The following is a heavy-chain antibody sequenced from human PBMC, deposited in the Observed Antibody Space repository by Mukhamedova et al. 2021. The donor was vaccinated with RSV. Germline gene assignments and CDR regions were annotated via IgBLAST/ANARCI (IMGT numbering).Heavy chain of an antibody. Sequence: AMHWVRQAPGKGLEWVADISYDGSDKYYADSVKGRFTTSRDNSKNTLYLQMNSLRREDTAVYYCARDLAAAGFTFDNWGQGTLV. J-gene: IGHJ4*02. CDR3: ARDLAAAGFTFDN. D-gene: IGHD6-25*01. CDR2: ISYDGSDK. CDR1: A. V-gene: IGHV3-30-3*01.